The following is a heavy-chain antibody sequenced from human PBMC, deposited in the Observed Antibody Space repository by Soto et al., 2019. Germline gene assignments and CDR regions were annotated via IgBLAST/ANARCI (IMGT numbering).Heavy chain of an antibody. CDR1: GFTFSSYP. Sequence: GGSLRLSCEASGFTFSSYPMHWVRQAPGKGLEWVTVISYDGGNQYYADSVKGRFTISRDNSKDTLYLQMHSLRSDDTAVYFCARGPITQTAFIDHWGQGTLVTVSS. CDR3: ARGPITQTAFIDH. CDR2: ISYDGGNQ. D-gene: IGHD1-20*01. J-gene: IGHJ4*02. V-gene: IGHV3-30-3*01.